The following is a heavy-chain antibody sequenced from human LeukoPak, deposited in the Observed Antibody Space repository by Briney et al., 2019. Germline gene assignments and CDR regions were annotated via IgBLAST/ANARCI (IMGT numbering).Heavy chain of an antibody. CDR1: GGTFRSYA. V-gene: IGHV1-2*02. Sequence: ASVKVSCKASGGTFRSYAISWVRQAPGQGLEWMGWINPNSGDTNHAQKFQGRVTLTRDTSISTAYLELSSLRSDDTAVYYCAREFSSSWLYWGQGTLVTVSS. J-gene: IGHJ4*02. CDR2: INPNSGDT. CDR3: AREFSSSWLY. D-gene: IGHD6-13*01.